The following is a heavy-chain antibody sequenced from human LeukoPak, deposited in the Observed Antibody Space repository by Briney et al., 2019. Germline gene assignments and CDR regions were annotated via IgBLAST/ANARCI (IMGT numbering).Heavy chain of an antibody. J-gene: IGHJ4*02. CDR3: ARGTGQAEYFDY. CDR1: GGSFSGYY. D-gene: IGHD1-1*01. CDR2: INHSGST. V-gene: IGHV4-34*01. Sequence: SETLSLTCAVYGGSFSGYYRSWIRQPPGKGLEWIGEINHSGSTNYNPSLKSRVTISVDTSKNQFSLKLSSVTAADTAVYYCARGTGQAEYFDYWGQGTLVTVSS.